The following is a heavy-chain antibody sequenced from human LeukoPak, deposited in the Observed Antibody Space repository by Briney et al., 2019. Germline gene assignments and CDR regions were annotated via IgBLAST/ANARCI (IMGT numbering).Heavy chain of an antibody. J-gene: IGHJ4*02. Sequence: KPSETLSLTCTVSGGSISSYYWSWIRQPPGKGLEWIGYIYYSGSTNYNPSLKSRVTISVDTSKNQFSLKLSSVTAADTAVYYCASFGDITMVRGVIRYFDYWGQGTLVTVSS. CDR1: GGSISSYY. CDR2: IYYSGST. D-gene: IGHD3-10*01. V-gene: IGHV4-59*08. CDR3: ASFGDITMVRGVIRYFDY.